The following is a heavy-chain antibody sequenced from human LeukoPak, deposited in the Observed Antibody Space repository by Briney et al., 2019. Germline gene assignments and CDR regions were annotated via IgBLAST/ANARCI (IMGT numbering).Heavy chain of an antibody. Sequence: ASVKVSCKTSGYTFTNFVISWVRQAPGQGLEWMGWVSGFNGNTNYPQLFQGRVSMTTDSSTSSAYMALTSLRSDDTAVYFCARGSITNRNFDSWGQGTLVTVSS. CDR2: VSGFNGNT. D-gene: IGHD1-14*01. CDR3: ARGSITNRNFDS. J-gene: IGHJ4*02. CDR1: GYTFTNFV. V-gene: IGHV1-18*01.